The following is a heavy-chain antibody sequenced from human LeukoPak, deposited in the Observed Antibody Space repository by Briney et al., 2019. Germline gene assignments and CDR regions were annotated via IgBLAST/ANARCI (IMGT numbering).Heavy chain of an antibody. Sequence: GGSLRLSCTASGFTFSEHAMTWVRQAPGKGLEWVSYIASGGGANRFYSESVKGRFTISRDNAKNSLYLHMNSLRAEDTGVYYCARIGTTTRGPAGLDVWGQGTTVTVSS. CDR2: IASGGGANR. D-gene: IGHD2/OR15-2a*01. V-gene: IGHV3-48*03. J-gene: IGHJ6*02. CDR3: ARIGTTTRGPAGLDV. CDR1: GFTFSEHA.